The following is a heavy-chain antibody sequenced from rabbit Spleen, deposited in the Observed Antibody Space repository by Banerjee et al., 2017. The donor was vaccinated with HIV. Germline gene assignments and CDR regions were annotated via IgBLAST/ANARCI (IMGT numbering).Heavy chain of an antibody. D-gene: IGHD8-1*01. CDR3: ARDTGSSFSSYGMDL. CDR2: IATGTGRT. CDR1: GFSFSSGYY. J-gene: IGHJ6*01. Sequence: QEQLEESGGDLVQPEGSLTLTCTASGFSFSSGYYMCWVRQAPGKGLEWIGCIATGTGRTYYASWAKGRFTISKTSSTTVTLQMTSLTVADTATYFCARDTGSSFSSYGMDLWGQGTLVTVS. V-gene: IGHV1S45*01.